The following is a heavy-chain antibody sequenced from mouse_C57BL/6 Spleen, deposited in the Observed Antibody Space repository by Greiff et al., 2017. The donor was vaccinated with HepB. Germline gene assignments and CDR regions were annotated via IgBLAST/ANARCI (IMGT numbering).Heavy chain of an antibody. CDR2: IRNKANGYTT. J-gene: IGHJ4*01. Sequence: EVMLVESGGGLVQPGGSLSLSCAASGFTFTDYYMSWVRQPPGKALEWLGFIRNKANGYTTEYSASVKGRFTISRDNSQSILYLQMNALRAEDSATYYCARTAQATAYYAMDYWGQGTSVTVSS. CDR3: ARTAQATAYYAMDY. V-gene: IGHV7-3*01. CDR1: GFTFTDYY. D-gene: IGHD3-2*02.